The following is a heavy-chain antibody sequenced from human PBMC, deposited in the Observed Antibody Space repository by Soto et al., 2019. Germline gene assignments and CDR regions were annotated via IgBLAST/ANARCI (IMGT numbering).Heavy chain of an antibody. CDR1: GYTFTGYY. J-gene: IGHJ2*01. CDR2: ITPNSGGT. Sequence: QVQLVQSGAEVKKPGASVKVSCKASGYTFTGYYMHWVRQAPGQGLEWMGWITPNSGGTNYAQKFQGWVTMTRDTSISTAYMELSRMRSDDTAVYYCARGGEGSSTWHYWYFDLWGRGTLVTVSS. D-gene: IGHD6-13*01. CDR3: ARGGEGSSTWHYWYFDL. V-gene: IGHV1-2*04.